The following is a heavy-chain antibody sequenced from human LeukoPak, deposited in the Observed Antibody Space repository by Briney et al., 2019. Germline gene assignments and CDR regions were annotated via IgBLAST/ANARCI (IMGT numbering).Heavy chain of an antibody. CDR2: ITWDGYKI. D-gene: IGHD5-18*01. CDR1: GFIFDDYV. CDR3: VKGYSSSWSGYFDS. V-gene: IGHV3-9*01. J-gene: IGHJ4*02. Sequence: PGGSLRLSREASGFIFDDYVMYWVRQVPGKGLEWVSGITWDGYKIDYVESVKGRFTISRDNARNSLFLQMNRVRVEDTAFYYCVKGYSSSWSGYFDSWGQGTLVTVAS.